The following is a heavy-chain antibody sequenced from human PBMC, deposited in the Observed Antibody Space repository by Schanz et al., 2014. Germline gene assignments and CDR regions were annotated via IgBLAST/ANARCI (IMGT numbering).Heavy chain of an antibody. Sequence: QVQLVESGGGVVQPGRCLKLSCAASGFPFSSHGMHWVRQAPAKGLEWVGVVGDTGTTKFYADSVKGRLTVSRDNSENTVYLELHSLTSEDTALYYCAREAKWGQWYFDPWGHGSLVTVSS. J-gene: IGHJ2*01. D-gene: IGHD1-26*01. CDR3: AREAKWGQWYFDP. CDR1: GFPFSSHG. CDR2: VGDTGTTK. V-gene: IGHV3-30*03.